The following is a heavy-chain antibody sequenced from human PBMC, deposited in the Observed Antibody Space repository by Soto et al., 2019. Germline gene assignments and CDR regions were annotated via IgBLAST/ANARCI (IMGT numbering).Heavy chain of an antibody. V-gene: IGHV3-21*01. CDR3: ARDRVSYGVFDY. D-gene: IGHD2-8*01. Sequence: ESGGGLVKPGGSLRLSCAASGFTFSSYSMNWVRQAPGKGLEWVSSISSSSSYIYYADSVKGRFTISRDNAKNSLYLQMNSLRAEDTAVYYCARDRVSYGVFDYWGQGTLVTVSS. CDR2: ISSSSSYI. CDR1: GFTFSSYS. J-gene: IGHJ4*02.